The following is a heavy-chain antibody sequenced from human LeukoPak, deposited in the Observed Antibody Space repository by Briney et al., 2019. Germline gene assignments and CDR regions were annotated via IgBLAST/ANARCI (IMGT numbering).Heavy chain of an antibody. D-gene: IGHD3-22*01. CDR1: GGSISSSSYY. V-gene: IGHV4-39*01. Sequence: SETLSLTCTVSGGSISSSSYYWGWIRQPPGKGLEWIGSIYYSGSTYYNPSLKSRVTISIDTSKNQFSLMLSSVTAADTAVYYCVRYPFPFSSASSPFFDYWGQGTLVTVSS. CDR3: VRYPFPFSSASSPFFDY. CDR2: IYYSGST. J-gene: IGHJ4*02.